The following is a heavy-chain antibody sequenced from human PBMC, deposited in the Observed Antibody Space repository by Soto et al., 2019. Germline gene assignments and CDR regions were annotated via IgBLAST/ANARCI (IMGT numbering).Heavy chain of an antibody. J-gene: IGHJ4*02. CDR2: INHSGNT. D-gene: IGHD6-19*01. CDR1: GGSFSDFY. V-gene: IGHV4-34*01. CDR3: GPRGAVADPRGY. Sequence: QVQLQLWGAGLLKPSESLSLTCAVYGGSFSDFYWTWIRQLPGKGLEWIGEINHSGNTNYNPSLKGRVAISVDTAKYQFSRYLGSVTAADTAVYYCGPRGAVADPRGYWGQGTLVTVSS.